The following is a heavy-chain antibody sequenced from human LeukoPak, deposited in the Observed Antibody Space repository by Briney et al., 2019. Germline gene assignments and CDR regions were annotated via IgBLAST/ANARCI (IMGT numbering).Heavy chain of an antibody. Sequence: ASVKVSCKASGYTFTGYYMHWVRQAPGQGLEWMGWINPNSGGTNYAQKFRGRVTMTRDTSISTAYMELSRLRSDDTAVYYCARSTSYGYNWFDPWGQGTLVTVSS. CDR2: INPNSGGT. V-gene: IGHV1-2*02. J-gene: IGHJ5*02. CDR1: GYTFTGYY. CDR3: ARSTSYGYNWFDP. D-gene: IGHD5-24*01.